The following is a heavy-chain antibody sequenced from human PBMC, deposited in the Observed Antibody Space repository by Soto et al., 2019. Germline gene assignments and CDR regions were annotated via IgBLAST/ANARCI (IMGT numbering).Heavy chain of an antibody. CDR2: ISYDGSNK. CDR3: ARGLRPKLRWQGDI. Sequence: QVQLVESGGGVVQPGSSLRLSCAASGFTFSSYAMHWVRQAPGKGLEWVAVISYDGSNKYYADSVKGRFTISRDNSKNTLYLQMNSLRAEDTAVYYCARGLRPKLRWQGDIWGQGTMVTVSS. V-gene: IGHV3-30-3*01. D-gene: IGHD4-17*01. J-gene: IGHJ3*02. CDR1: GFTFSSYA.